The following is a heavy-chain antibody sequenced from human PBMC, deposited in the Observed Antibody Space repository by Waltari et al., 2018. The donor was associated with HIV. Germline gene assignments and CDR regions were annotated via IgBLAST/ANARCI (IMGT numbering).Heavy chain of an antibody. J-gene: IGHJ3*01. CDR2: VRYDGSHD. V-gene: IGHV3-30*02. CDR1: GVHLATSS. CDR3: AKDGAPGRDAIFDS. D-gene: IGHD1-26*01. Sequence: QVHLVEAGGAVVQTGGSLRLCAPPSGVHLATSSLHGVRQAPGRGLEWVAGVRYDGSHDYYGDSVKGRFTISRDNSKNAIFLEMTILRLEDTAKYYCAKDGAPGRDAIFDSWGQGTLVTV.